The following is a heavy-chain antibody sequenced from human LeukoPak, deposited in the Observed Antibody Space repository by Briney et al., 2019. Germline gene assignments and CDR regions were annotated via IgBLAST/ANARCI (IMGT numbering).Heavy chain of an antibody. CDR2: ISYSGST. Sequence: PSETLSLTCAVYGGSFSGYYWSWIRQPPGKGLEWIGYISYSGSTNYNPSLKSRVIISIDTSENQLSLKLRSVTAADTAVYYCARSIAVAGPVFDYWGQGTLVTVSS. CDR3: ARSIAVAGPVFDY. V-gene: IGHV4-59*01. J-gene: IGHJ4*02. D-gene: IGHD6-13*01. CDR1: GGSFSGYY.